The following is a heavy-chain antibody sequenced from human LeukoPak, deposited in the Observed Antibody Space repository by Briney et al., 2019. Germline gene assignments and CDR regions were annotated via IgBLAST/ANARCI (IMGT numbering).Heavy chain of an antibody. CDR2: IHYSGST. J-gene: IGHJ4*02. V-gene: IGHV4-59*01. D-gene: IGHD4-23*01. Sequence: SETLSLTCTVSGGSISSDYWSWIRQPPGRGLEWIGYIHYSGSTNYNASLKSRVTISVDMSKNQFSLKLTSVTAADTAVYYCARLGRKTTVVPPDFDYWGQGTLVTVS. CDR1: GGSISSDY. CDR3: ARLGRKTTVVPPDFDY.